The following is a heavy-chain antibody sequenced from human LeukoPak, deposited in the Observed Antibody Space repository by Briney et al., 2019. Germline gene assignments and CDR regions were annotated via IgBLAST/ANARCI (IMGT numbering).Heavy chain of an antibody. V-gene: IGHV5-51*01. CDR3: ARDGPVPATADAFDI. D-gene: IGHD2-2*01. CDR1: GYDFTTYW. CDR2: INPGDSDT. J-gene: IGHJ3*02. Sequence: PGESLKISCKGSGYDFTTYWIGWVRQMPGQGLEWMGIINPGDSDTRNSPSFQGQVTISADKSISTVYLQWSSLKASDTAMYYCARDGPVPATADAFDIWGQGTMVTVSS.